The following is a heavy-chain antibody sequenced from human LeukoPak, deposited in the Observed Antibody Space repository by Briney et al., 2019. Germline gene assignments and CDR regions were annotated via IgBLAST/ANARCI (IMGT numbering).Heavy chain of an antibody. CDR1: GFTFSSYG. D-gene: IGHD5-18*01. CDR3: ASSSTSYGFVLSDGWFDP. J-gene: IGHJ5*02. CDR2: IRYDGSNK. V-gene: IGHV3-30*02. Sequence: PGGSLRLSCAASGFTFSSYGMHWVRQAPGKGLEWVAFIRYDGSNKYYADSVKGRFTISRDNSKNTLYLQMNSLRAEDTAVYYCASSSTSYGFVLSDGWFDPWGQGTLVTVSS.